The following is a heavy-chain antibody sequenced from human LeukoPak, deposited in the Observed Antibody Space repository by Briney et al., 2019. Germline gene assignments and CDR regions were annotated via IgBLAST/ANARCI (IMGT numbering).Heavy chain of an antibody. CDR2: IFYSGNT. CDR1: GGSISSGAYY. Sequence: PSQTLSLTCTVSGGSISSGAYYWSWIRQHPGKGPEWIGNIFYSGNTYYNPSLKSRVTISVDTSKNQFSLKLNSVTATDTAVYYCARHYGPWGQGTLVTVSS. CDR3: ARHYGP. J-gene: IGHJ4*02. V-gene: IGHV4-30-2*03. D-gene: IGHD3-10*01.